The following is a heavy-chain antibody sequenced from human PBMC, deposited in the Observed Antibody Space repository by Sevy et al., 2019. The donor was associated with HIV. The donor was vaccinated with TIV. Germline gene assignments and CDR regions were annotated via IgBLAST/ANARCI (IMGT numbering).Heavy chain of an antibody. CDR3: AGVLPFNRVAGSDAFDI. CDR2: IIPIFGTA. Sequence: ASVKVSCKASGGTFSSYAISWVRQAPGQGLEWMGGIIPIFGTANYAQKFQGRVTITADELTSTAYMELSSLRSEDTAVYYCAGVLPFNRVAGSDAFDIWGQGTMVTVSS. D-gene: IGHD6-19*01. CDR1: GGTFSSYA. V-gene: IGHV1-69*13. J-gene: IGHJ3*02.